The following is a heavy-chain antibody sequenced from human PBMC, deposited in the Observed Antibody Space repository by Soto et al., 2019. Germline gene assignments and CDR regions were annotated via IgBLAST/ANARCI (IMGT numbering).Heavy chain of an antibody. CDR2: IIPIFGTA. CDR3: ARDPRYSSSSSYYYGMDV. J-gene: IGHJ6*02. CDR1: GGTFSSYA. D-gene: IGHD6-6*01. V-gene: IGHV1-69*01. Sequence: QVQLVQSGAEVKKSGSSVKVSCKASGGTFSSYAISWVRQAPGQGLEWMGGIIPIFGTANYAQKFQGRVTITADESTSTAYMELSSLRSEDTAVYYCARDPRYSSSSSYYYGMDVWGQGTTVTVSS.